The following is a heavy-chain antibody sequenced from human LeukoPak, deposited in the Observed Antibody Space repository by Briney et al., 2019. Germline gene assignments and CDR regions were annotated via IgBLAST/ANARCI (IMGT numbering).Heavy chain of an antibody. V-gene: IGHV3-21*01. CDR2: ISSSSSYI. CDR3: ARGCSYSSSWLSGHVVNWFDP. J-gene: IGHJ5*02. D-gene: IGHD6-13*01. Sequence: PGGSLRLSCAASGFTFSSYSMNWVRQAPGKGLECVSSISSSSSYIYYADSVKGRFTISRDNAKNSLYLQMNSLRAEDTAVYYCARGCSYSSSWLSGHVVNWFDPWGQGTLVTVSS. CDR1: GFTFSSYS.